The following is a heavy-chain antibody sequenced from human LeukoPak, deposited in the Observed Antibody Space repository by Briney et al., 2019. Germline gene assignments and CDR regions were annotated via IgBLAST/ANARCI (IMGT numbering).Heavy chain of an antibody. Sequence: GASVKVSCKASGCTFTGYYMHWVRQAPGQGLEWMGWINPNSGGTNYAQKFQGRVTMTRDTSISTAYMELSRLRSDDTAVYYCATIAVADKIPFDYWGQGTLVTVSS. V-gene: IGHV1-2*02. D-gene: IGHD6-19*01. CDR3: ATIAVADKIPFDY. CDR1: GCTFTGYY. CDR2: INPNSGGT. J-gene: IGHJ4*02.